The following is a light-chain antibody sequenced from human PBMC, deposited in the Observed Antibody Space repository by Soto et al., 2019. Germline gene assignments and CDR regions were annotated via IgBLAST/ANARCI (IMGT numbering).Light chain of an antibody. CDR3: QQYNSYSPLT. Sequence: DIQMTQSPSSLSASVGDRVSITCRASQSISSYLAWYQQKPGKAPKLLMFDTFSLESGVPSRFSGSRSGTAFTLTTSSLQPDDYAADYCQQYNSYSPLTFGGGTKVEIK. J-gene: IGKJ4*01. CDR2: DTF. V-gene: IGKV1-5*01. CDR1: QSISSY.